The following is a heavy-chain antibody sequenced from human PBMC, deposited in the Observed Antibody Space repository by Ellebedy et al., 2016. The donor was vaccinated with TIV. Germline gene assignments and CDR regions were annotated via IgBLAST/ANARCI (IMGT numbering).Heavy chain of an antibody. CDR2: ISSSGSTI. D-gene: IGHD6-6*01. J-gene: IGHJ4*02. CDR3: ATWRGGIAVRPGPLDY. V-gene: IGHV3-11*04. CDR1: GFTFSDYY. Sequence: GESLKISCAASGFTFSDYYMSWIRQAPGKGLEWVSYISSSGSTIYYADSVKGRFTISRDNAKSSLILQMKGLTAEDTAVYYCATWRGGIAVRPGPLDYWGQGTLVTVSS.